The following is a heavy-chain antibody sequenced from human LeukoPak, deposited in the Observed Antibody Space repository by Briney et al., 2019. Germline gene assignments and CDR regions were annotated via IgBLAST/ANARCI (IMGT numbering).Heavy chain of an antibody. V-gene: IGHV1-69*05. CDR1: GGTFSSYA. CDR2: IIPIFGTA. J-gene: IGHJ6*04. D-gene: IGHD3-10*01. Sequence: GASVKVSCKASGGTFSSYAISWVRQAPGQGLEWMGGIIPIFGTANYAQKFQGRVTITTDESTSTAYMELSSLRSEDTAVYYCARQLRNYYGSARGPLDVWGKGTTVTVSS. CDR3: ARQLRNYYGSARGPLDV.